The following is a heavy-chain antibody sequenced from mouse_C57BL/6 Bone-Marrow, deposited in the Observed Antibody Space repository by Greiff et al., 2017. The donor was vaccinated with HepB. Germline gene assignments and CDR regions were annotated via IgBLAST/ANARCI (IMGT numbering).Heavy chain of an antibody. J-gene: IGHJ2*01. V-gene: IGHV10-1*01. CDR2: IRSKSNNYAT. D-gene: IGHD2-1*01. CDR1: GFSFNTYA. CDR3: VRHINGNFFDY. Sequence: EVKLQESGGGLVQPKGSLKLSCAASGFSFNTYAMNWVRQAPGKGLEWVARIRSKSNNYATYYADSVKDRFTISRDDSESMLYLQMNNLKTEDTAMYYCVRHINGNFFDYWGQGTTLTVSS.